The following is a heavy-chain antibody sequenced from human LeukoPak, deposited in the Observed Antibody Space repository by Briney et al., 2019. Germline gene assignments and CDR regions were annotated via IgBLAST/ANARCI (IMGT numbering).Heavy chain of an antibody. CDR1: GFTFSSYG. CDR3: ARGVDYYENSGTIDY. V-gene: IGHV3-33*01. CDR2: IWYDGSNK. D-gene: IGHD3-22*01. J-gene: IGHJ4*02. Sequence: GGSLRLSCAASGFTFSSYGMHWIRQAPGKGLEWVAVIWYDGSNKYYADSVKGRFTISRDNSKNTLYLQMNSLRAEDTAVYYCARGVDYYENSGTIDYWGQGTLVTVSS.